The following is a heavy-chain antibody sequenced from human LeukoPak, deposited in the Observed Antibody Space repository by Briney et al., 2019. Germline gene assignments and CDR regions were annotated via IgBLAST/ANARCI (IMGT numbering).Heavy chain of an antibody. D-gene: IGHD2-21*02. CDR2: INHSGST. J-gene: IGHJ4*02. V-gene: IGHV4-34*01. Sequence: SETLSLTCAVYGGSFSGYYWSWIRQPPGKGLQCIGEINHSGSTNYNPSLKSRVTISVDTSKNQFSLKLSSVTAADTAVYYCASDIGGDWNFDYWGQGALVTVPS. CDR3: ASDIGGDWNFDY. CDR1: GGSFSGYY.